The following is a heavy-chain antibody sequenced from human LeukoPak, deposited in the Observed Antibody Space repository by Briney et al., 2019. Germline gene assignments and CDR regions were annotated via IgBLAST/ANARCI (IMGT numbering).Heavy chain of an antibody. V-gene: IGHV3-53*01. CDR3: AKDEATSGGGLAS. D-gene: IGHD3-16*01. Sequence: GGSLRLSCAASGFTFSSYSMNWVRQAPGKGLEWVSAMYTGGTTYYADSVTGRFTVSRDTSRNTLFLHMDSLRAEDTAVYYCAKDEATSGGGLASWGQGTLVIVSS. CDR2: MYTGGTT. J-gene: IGHJ5*01. CDR1: GFTFSSYS.